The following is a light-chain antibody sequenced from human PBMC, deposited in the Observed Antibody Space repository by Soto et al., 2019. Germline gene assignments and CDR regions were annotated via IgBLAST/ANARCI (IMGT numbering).Light chain of an antibody. J-gene: IGLJ3*02. CDR2: DVT. CDR1: SSDIGAYNY. Sequence: GLTQPAAVSESPGQSITIHYTESSSDIGAYNYVSWYQQHPGKAPKLMIYDVTNRPSGVSYRFSGSKSGSTASLTISGLHSEDEADYYCSSYTISRIRVVGGGTKVTVL. V-gene: IGLV2-14*01. CDR3: SSYTISRIRV.